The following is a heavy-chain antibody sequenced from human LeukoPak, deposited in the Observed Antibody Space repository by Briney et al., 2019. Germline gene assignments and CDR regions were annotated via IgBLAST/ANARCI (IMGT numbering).Heavy chain of an antibody. J-gene: IGHJ6*03. CDR1: GVSISSYY. CDR2: IYYSGYT. D-gene: IGHD3-16*01. V-gene: IGHV4-59*01. CDR3: ARETSQKGAHYMDV. Sequence: PSETLSLTCTVSGVSISSYYWSWIRQPPGKGLKWIGNIYYSGYTTYSPSLRSRVTISVDTSKNQFSLKLGSVTAADTAVYYCARETSQKGAHYMDVWGKGTTITISS.